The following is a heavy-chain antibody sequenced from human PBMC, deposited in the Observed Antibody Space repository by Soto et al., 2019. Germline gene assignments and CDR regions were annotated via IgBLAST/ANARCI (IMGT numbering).Heavy chain of an antibody. Sequence: GGSLRLSCAASGFTFSSYWMHWVRQTPGKGLVWVSRITSHGSTTTYADSVKGRFTISRDNAKNTLYLQMNSLRAEDTAVYYCARGNGHGFDIGGQGTIGTVSS. CDR2: ITSHGSTT. J-gene: IGHJ3*02. V-gene: IGHV3-74*01. CDR3: ARGNGHGFDI. CDR1: GFTFSSYW. D-gene: IGHD2-8*01.